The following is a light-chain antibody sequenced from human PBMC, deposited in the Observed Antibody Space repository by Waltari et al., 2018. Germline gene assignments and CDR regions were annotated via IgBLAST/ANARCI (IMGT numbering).Light chain of an antibody. CDR1: RTIPTD. Sequence: AIQLTQSPSSLSASFVDRVLIPCRASRTIPTDLDWYQQKPGKAPRLLIYRASSLQSGVPSRFSGSGSGTDFTLTISSLQAEDFAAYYCQQGDSHPLTFGAGTKVDIK. CDR2: RAS. V-gene: IGKV1-13*02. J-gene: IGKJ4*01. CDR3: QQGDSHPLT.